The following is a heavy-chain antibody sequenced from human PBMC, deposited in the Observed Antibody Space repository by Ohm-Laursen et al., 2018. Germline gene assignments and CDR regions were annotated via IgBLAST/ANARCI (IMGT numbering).Heavy chain of an antibody. V-gene: IGHV1-2*02. D-gene: IGHD5-18*01. Sequence: ASVKVSCKASAYSFGDHRVHWVRQAPGQGLEWMGWINAKTGDTNYAQKFQGRVTMTRDTSISTAYVDLSSLRSEDTAVYYCARGRGVRIQLWLPYWGQGTLVTVSS. CDR1: AYSFGDHR. J-gene: IGHJ4*02. CDR3: ARGRGVRIQLWLPY. CDR2: INAKTGDT.